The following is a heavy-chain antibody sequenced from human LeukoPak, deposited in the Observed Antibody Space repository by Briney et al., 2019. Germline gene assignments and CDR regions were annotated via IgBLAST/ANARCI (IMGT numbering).Heavy chain of an antibody. CDR3: TRETPSRYFDY. Sequence: ASVKVSCKASGYTFTSYAMNWVRQAPGQGLEWMGWMNPNSGKTGYAQKFQGRITITRNTSISTAYMELSSLRSEDTAVYYCTRETPSRYFDYWGQGTLVTVSS. CDR2: MNPNSGKT. CDR1: GYTFTSYA. V-gene: IGHV1-8*03. D-gene: IGHD4-23*01. J-gene: IGHJ4*02.